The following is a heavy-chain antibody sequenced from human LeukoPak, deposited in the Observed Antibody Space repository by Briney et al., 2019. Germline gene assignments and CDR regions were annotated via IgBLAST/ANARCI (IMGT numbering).Heavy chain of an antibody. D-gene: IGHD6-13*01. J-gene: IGHJ6*02. CDR1: GYTFTSYD. Sequence: EASVKVSCKASGYTFTSYDINWVRQATGQGLEWMGWMNPNSGNTGYAQKFQGRVTMTRNTSISTAYMELSSLRSEDTAVYYCARGVGSSWYLGYYYGMDVWGQGTTVTVSS. V-gene: IGHV1-8*01. CDR2: MNPNSGNT. CDR3: ARGVGSSWYLGYYYGMDV.